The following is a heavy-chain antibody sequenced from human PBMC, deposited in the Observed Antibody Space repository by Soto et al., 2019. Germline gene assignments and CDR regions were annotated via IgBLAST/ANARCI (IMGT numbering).Heavy chain of an antibody. J-gene: IGHJ6*02. CDR1: GGSISSYY. Sequence: SETLSLTCTVSGGSISSYYWSWIRQPPGKGLEWIGEINHSGSTNYNPSLKSRVTISVDTSKNQFSLKLSSVTAADTAVYYCARLRGGYGYGYYYYGMDVWGQGTTVTVSS. D-gene: IGHD5-18*01. CDR3: ARLRGGYGYGYYYYGMDV. V-gene: IGHV4-34*01. CDR2: INHSGST.